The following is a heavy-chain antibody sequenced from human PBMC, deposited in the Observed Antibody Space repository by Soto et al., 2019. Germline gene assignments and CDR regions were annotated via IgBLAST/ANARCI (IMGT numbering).Heavy chain of an antibody. D-gene: IGHD4-17*01. Sequence: SETLSLTFNVFGDSISDYYWSWVRQPPGKGLEWIGYVYYTGSTNYNPSLKSRVTISVDMSNNQFSLKLSSVNAADTAVYYCARTGALYGDLDYWGQGTLVTVSS. V-gene: IGHV4-59*01. CDR3: ARTGALYGDLDY. CDR2: VYYTGST. CDR1: GDSISDYY. J-gene: IGHJ4*02.